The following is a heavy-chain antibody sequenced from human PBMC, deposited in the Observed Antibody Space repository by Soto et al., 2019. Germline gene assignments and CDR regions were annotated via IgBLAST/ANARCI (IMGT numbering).Heavy chain of an antibody. J-gene: IGHJ2*01. CDR2: IHPGGGGS. Sequence: ASVKVSCKPSGYTLNTYYLHWVRQAPGQGLEWMGIIHPGGGGSTYAQKFLGRVTMTRDTSTSTAFMELSSLRSEDTAVYYCARGGSLYWYFDLWGRGTLVTVS. CDR3: ARGGSLYWYFDL. CDR1: GYTLNTYY. D-gene: IGHD1-26*01. V-gene: IGHV1-46*02.